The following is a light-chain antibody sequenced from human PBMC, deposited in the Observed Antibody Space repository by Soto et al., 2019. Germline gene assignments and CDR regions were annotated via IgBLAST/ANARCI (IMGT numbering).Light chain of an antibody. J-gene: IGKJ4*01. V-gene: IGKV3-20*01. Sequence: EIVLTQSPGTLSLSPGERATLSCRASQSVSSSYLAWYQQKPGQAPRLLIYGASSRATGIPDRFSGSGSGTDFTLTISGLEPEDFAVYSCQQYDSSPTFGGGTEVDI. CDR1: QSVSSSY. CDR2: GAS. CDR3: QQYDSSPT.